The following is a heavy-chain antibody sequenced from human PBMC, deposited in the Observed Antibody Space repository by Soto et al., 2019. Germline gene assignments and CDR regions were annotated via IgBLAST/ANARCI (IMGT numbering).Heavy chain of an antibody. J-gene: IGHJ4*02. CDR1: GGSISSSSYY. CDR2: IYYSGRT. Sequence: SETLSLTCTVSGGSISSSSYYWGWIRQPPGKGLEWIGNIYYSGRTYHNPSLNSRVTISVDTSKNQFSLRLSPVTASDTAVYYCARCIGGYYSPNYFDYWGQGTLVTVSS. CDR3: ARCIGGYYSPNYFDY. D-gene: IGHD5-12*01. V-gene: IGHV4-39*01.